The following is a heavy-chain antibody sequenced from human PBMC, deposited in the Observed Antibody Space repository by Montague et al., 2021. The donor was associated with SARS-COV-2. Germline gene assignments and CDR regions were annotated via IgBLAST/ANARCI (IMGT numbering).Heavy chain of an antibody. CDR3: ARGTAYDHVYY. Sequence: SETLSLTCTASSGSLSGCYWNWIRQPPGKGLEWIGFTHYNGTTKYNPSLKSRLNMSLDTSKNQFSLTLNSVTAADTAIYYCARGTAYDHVYYWGQGAPVTVAS. D-gene: IGHD2-8*02. V-gene: IGHV4-59*12. J-gene: IGHJ4*02. CDR2: THYNGTT. CDR1: SGSLSGCY.